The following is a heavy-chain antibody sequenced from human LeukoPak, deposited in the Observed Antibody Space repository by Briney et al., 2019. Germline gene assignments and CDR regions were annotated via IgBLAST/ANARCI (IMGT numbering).Heavy chain of an antibody. CDR3: ARDPWNYDILAGRAPFDY. Sequence: ASVKVSCKASGYTFTGYYMHWVRQAPGQGLEWMGWINPNSGGTNYAQKFQGRVTMTRDTSISTAYMELSRLRSDDTAVYYCARDPWNYDILAGRAPFDYWGQGTLVTVSS. CDR2: INPNSGGT. D-gene: IGHD3-9*01. J-gene: IGHJ4*02. V-gene: IGHV1-2*02. CDR1: GYTFTGYY.